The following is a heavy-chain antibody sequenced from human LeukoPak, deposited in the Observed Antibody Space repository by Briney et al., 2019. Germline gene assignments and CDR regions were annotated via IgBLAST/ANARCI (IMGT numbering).Heavy chain of an antibody. D-gene: IGHD3-22*01. CDR3: ARATSGYYFAF. CDR2: VSYSGST. V-gene: IGHV4-59*01. J-gene: IGHJ4*02. CDR1: GGSIGSYY. Sequence: SSETLSLTCTVSGGSIGSYYWNWIRQPPGKGLEWIGYVSYSGSTNYNPSLKSRVTMSVDKSKNQFSLKLSSVTAADTAVYFCARATSGYYFAFWDQGTLVIVSS.